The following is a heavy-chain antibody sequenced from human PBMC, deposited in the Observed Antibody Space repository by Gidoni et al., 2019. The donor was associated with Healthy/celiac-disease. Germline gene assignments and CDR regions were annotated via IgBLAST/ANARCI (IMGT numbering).Heavy chain of an antibody. CDR2: ISSSSSYT. CDR3: ARDQAGVAARPDKYYYYYYMDV. CDR1: GFTFSDYY. V-gene: IGHV3-11*06. D-gene: IGHD6-6*01. J-gene: IGHJ6*03. Sequence: QVQLVESGGGLVKPGGSLRLSCAASGFTFSDYYMSWSRQAPGKGLEWVSYISSSSSYTTYADSVKGRFTISRDNAKNSLYLQMNSLRAEDTAVYYCARDQAGVAARPDKYYYYYYMDVWGKGTTVTVSS.